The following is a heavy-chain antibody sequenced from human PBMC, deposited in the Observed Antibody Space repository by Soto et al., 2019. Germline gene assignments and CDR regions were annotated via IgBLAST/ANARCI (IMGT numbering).Heavy chain of an antibody. Sequence: QVQLVESGGGVVQPGRSLRLSCAASGFTFSSSDIHWVRQAPGKGLEWVAVISYDGSNKYYADSVKGRFTISRDNSKNTLYLQMNSLRTEDTAVYFCARGSDAVVGGNEYYDMDVWGQGTTVTVSS. J-gene: IGHJ6*02. CDR2: ISYDGSNK. D-gene: IGHD2-15*01. CDR1: GFTFSSSD. V-gene: IGHV3-30-3*01. CDR3: ARGSDAVVGGNEYYDMDV.